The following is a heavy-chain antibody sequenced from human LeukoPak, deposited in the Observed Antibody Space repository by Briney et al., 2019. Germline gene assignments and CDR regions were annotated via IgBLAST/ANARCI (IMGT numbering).Heavy chain of an antibody. CDR1: GFTFSGYD. V-gene: IGHV3-53*01. D-gene: IGHD2-21*02. J-gene: IGHJ4*02. Sequence: GGSLRLSCAASGFTFSGYDMSWVRQAPGKGLEWVSVIYSGGSTYYGDSVKGRFTISRDNSKNTVYLQVNSLRAEDTAVYYCARANYGGDCYFDHWGQGTMVTVSS. CDR2: IYSGGST. CDR3: ARANYGGDCYFDH.